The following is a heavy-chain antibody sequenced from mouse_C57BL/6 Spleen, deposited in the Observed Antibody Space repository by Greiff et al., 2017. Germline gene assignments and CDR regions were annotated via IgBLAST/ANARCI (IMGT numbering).Heavy chain of an antibody. CDR1: GFSLTSYG. CDR3: ASPYDYPAWFAY. Sequence: QVQLQQSGPGLVQPSQSLSITCTVSGFSLTSYGVHWVRQSPGKGLEWLGVIWSGGSTDNKEAFISSLSISKDNPKSQIFFKMNSLQADDKSIYYCASPYDYPAWFAYWGQVTLVTGSA. J-gene: IGHJ3*01. D-gene: IGHD2-4*01. V-gene: IGHV2-2*01. CDR2: IWSGGST.